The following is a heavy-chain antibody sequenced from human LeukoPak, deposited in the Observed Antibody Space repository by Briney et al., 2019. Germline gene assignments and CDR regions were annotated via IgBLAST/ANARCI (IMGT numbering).Heavy chain of an antibody. D-gene: IGHD3-9*01. CDR3: ARGRRPLEYYDILTGYYKGIYFDY. V-gene: IGHV4-39*07. CDR1: GGSISSSSYY. J-gene: IGHJ4*02. Sequence: SETLSLTCTVSGGSISSSSYYWSWIRQPPGKGLEWIGEINHSGSTNYNPSLKSRVTISVDTSKNQFSLKLSSVTAADTAVYYCARGRRPLEYYDILTGYYKGIYFDYWGQGTLVTVSS. CDR2: INHSGST.